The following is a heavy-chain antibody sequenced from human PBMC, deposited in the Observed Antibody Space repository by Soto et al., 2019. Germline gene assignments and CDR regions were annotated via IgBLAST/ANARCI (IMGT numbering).Heavy chain of an antibody. J-gene: IGHJ6*02. CDR1: GFTFSSYA. V-gene: IGHV3-30-3*01. CDR3: ARDQRPYGMDV. CDR2: ISYDGSNK. Sequence: QVQLVESGGGVVQPGRSLRLSCAASGFTFSSYAMHWVRQGPGKGLEWVAVISYDGSNKYYADSVKGRFTISRDNSKNTLYLQMNSLRAEDTAVYYCARDQRPYGMDVWGQGTTVTVSS.